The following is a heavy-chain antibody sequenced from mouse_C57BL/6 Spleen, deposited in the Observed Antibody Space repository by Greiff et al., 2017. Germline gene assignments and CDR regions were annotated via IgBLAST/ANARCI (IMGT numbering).Heavy chain of an antibody. CDR3: ARHGGSPFPY. V-gene: IGHV5-6*01. CDR1: GFTFSSYG. J-gene: IGHJ3*01. D-gene: IGHD1-1*02. Sequence: EVKLVESGGDLVKPGGSLKLSCAASGFTFSSYGMSWVRQTPDKRLEWVATISSGGSYTYYPDSVKGRFTIARDNAKNTLYLQMSSLKSEDTAMYYCARHGGSPFPYGGQGTLVTVSA. CDR2: ISSGGSYT.